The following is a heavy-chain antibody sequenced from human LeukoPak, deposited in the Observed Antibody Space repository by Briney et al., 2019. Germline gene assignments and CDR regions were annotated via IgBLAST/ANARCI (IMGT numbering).Heavy chain of an antibody. CDR1: GGTFSSYA. Sequence: GASVKVSCKASGGTFSSYAISWVRQAPGQGLEWMGGIIPIFGTANYAQKFQGRVTITTDESTSTAYMELSSLRSEDTAVYYCASDDVTHDGVKDQNLYDSVKVGHYWGQGTLVTVSS. J-gene: IGHJ4*02. CDR2: IIPIFGTA. D-gene: IGHD3-3*01. V-gene: IGHV1-69*05. CDR3: ASDDVTHDGVKDQNLYDSVKVGHY.